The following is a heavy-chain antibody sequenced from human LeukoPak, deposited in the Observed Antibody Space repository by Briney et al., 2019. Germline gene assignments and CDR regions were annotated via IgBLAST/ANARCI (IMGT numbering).Heavy chain of an antibody. J-gene: IGHJ3*02. D-gene: IGHD2-2*01. Sequence: SETLSLTCTVSGGSISSSSYYWGWIRQPPGKGLEWIGSIYYSGSTYYNPSLKSRVTISVDTSKNQFSLKLSSVTAADTAVYYCASTSDPAFAFDIWGQGTMVTVSS. CDR2: IYYSGST. CDR3: ASTSDPAFAFDI. CDR1: GGSISSSSYY. V-gene: IGHV4-39*07.